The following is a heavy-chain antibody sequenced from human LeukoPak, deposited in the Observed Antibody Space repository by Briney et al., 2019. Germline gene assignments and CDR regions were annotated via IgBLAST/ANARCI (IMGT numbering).Heavy chain of an antibody. Sequence: SETLSLTRTVSGGSISSSSYYWGWIRQPPGKGLEWIGSIYYSGSTYYNPSLKSRVTISVDTSKNQFSLKLSSVTAADTAVYYCARPSYYDFWSGYLYYFDYWGQGTLVTVSS. D-gene: IGHD3-3*01. CDR3: ARPSYYDFWSGYLYYFDY. J-gene: IGHJ4*02. CDR1: GGSISSSSYY. CDR2: IYYSGST. V-gene: IGHV4-39*01.